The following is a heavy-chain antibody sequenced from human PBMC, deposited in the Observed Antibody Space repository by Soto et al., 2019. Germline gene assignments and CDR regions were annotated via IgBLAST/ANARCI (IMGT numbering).Heavy chain of an antibody. CDR3: AREHRYSSSSGEIDY. J-gene: IGHJ4*02. Sequence: PSETLSLTCTVSGGSISSYYWSWIRQPPGKGLEWIGYIYYSGSTNYNPSLKSRVTISVDTSKNQFSLKLSSVTAADTAVYYCAREHRYSSSSGEIDYWGQGTLVTVSS. CDR2: IYYSGST. V-gene: IGHV4-59*01. CDR1: GGSISSYY. D-gene: IGHD6-6*01.